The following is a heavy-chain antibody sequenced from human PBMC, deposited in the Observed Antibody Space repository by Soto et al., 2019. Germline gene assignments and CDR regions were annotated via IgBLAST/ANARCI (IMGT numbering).Heavy chain of an antibody. CDR3: AKALRFRGATVPFDY. CDR2: ISGSGGST. Sequence: EVQLLESGGGLVQPGGSLRLSCAASGFTFSSYAMSWVRQAPGKGLEWVSAISGSGGSTYYADSVKGRFTISRDNSKNTLYLQMSSRRAEDTAVYYCAKALRFRGATVPFDYWGQGTLVTVSS. D-gene: IGHD1-26*01. V-gene: IGHV3-23*01. J-gene: IGHJ4*02. CDR1: GFTFSSYA.